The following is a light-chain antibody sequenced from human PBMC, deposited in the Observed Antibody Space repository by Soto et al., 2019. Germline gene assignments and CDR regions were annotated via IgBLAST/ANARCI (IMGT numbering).Light chain of an antibody. J-gene: IGKJ1*01. Sequence: EIVLTQSPGTLSLSPGERATLSCRASQSVSSSYLAWYQQKPGQAPRLLIYEASSRATGIPDRFSGSGSGTDFTLTISRLEPEDFAVYYCQQYGSSRTFGQGTKVDIK. CDR2: EAS. CDR3: QQYGSSRT. CDR1: QSVSSSY. V-gene: IGKV3-20*01.